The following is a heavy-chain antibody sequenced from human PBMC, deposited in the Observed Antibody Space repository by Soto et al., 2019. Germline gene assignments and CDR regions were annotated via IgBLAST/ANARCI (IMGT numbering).Heavy chain of an antibody. D-gene: IGHD2-15*01. CDR1: GYSVSSSDYY. CDR3: APLSVSLSGPYGIHV. J-gene: IGHJ6*02. CDR2: MLYSGLT. V-gene: IGHV4-39*01. Sequence: SETLSLTCSASGYSVSSSDYYWAWIRQPPGKGLEWIGSMLYSGLTYYNPSLKSRVPLSVDTSKNQFSVRLNSVTASDTAVYYCAPLSVSLSGPYGIHVWGQGTTVTVSS.